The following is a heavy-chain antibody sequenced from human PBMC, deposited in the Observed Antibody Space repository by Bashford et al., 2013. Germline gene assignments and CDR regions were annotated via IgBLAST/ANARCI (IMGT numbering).Heavy chain of an antibody. CDR1: GFTFTSSA. Sequence: VASVKVSCKASGFTFTSSAMQWVRQARGQRLEWIGWIALAVVTQTTAQKFQERVTITRDMSTSTAYMELSSLRSEDTAVYYCARVTSSWYIFGLGYYYYYGMDVWGQGTTVTVSS. D-gene: IGHD6-13*01. J-gene: IGHJ6*02. V-gene: IGHV1-58*02. CDR2: IALAVVT. CDR3: ARVTSSWYIFGLGYYYYYGMDV.